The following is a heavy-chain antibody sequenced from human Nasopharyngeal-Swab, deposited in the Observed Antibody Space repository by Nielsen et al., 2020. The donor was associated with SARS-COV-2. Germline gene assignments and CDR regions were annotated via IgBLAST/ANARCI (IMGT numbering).Heavy chain of an antibody. D-gene: IGHD6-6*01. CDR3: ARVRGRSSSFQGGMDV. CDR1: GGTFSSYA. J-gene: IGHJ6*02. Sequence: SVKVSCKASGGTFSSYAISWVRQAPGQGLEWMGGIIPIFGTVNYAQKFQGRVTITADESTSTAYMELSSLRSEGTAVYYCARVRGRSSSFQGGMDVWGQGTTVTVSS. CDR2: IIPIFGTV. V-gene: IGHV1-69*13.